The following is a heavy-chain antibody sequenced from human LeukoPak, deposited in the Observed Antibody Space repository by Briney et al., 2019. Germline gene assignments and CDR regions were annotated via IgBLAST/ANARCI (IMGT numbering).Heavy chain of an antibody. V-gene: IGHV1-18*01. Sequence: GASVKVSCKAPGYTFTSYGISWVRQAPGQGLEWMGWISAYNGNTNYAQKLQGRVTMTTDTSTSTAYMELRSLRSDDTAVYYCARGRYFDWLLYTTSRGDAFDIWGQGTMVTVSS. CDR3: ARGRYFDWLLYTTSRGDAFDI. CDR1: GYTFTSYG. CDR2: ISAYNGNT. J-gene: IGHJ3*02. D-gene: IGHD3-9*01.